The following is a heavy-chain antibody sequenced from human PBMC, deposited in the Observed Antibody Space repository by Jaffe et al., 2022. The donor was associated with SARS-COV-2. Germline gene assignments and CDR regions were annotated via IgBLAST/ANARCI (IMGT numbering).Heavy chain of an antibody. V-gene: IGHV3-49*04. D-gene: IGHD6-19*01. CDR2: VRIKAYGATT. Sequence: EMQLVESGGGLVQPGRSLRLSCTASGFTFGDYAMSWVRQAPGKGLEWVGFVRIKAYGATTEYAASVRGRFTISRDDSKSIAYLQMNSLKSEDTAVYYCTSSPKVAGTPDHYNYDVDVWGQGATVTVSS. CDR3: TSSPKVAGTPDHYNYDVDV. CDR1: GFTFGDYA. J-gene: IGHJ6*02.